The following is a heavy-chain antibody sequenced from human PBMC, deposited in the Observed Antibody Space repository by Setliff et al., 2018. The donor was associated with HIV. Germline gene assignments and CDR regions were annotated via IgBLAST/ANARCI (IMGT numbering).Heavy chain of an antibody. D-gene: IGHD3-16*01. CDR3: ARIDLMITFGGVQPPFDY. CDR1: GCSISSGYY. Sequence: SETLSLTCAVSGCSISSGYYWGWIRQPLGKGLEWVGSIYHSGTTYYNPSLKSRVTISVDTSKNQFSLKLSSVTAADTAVYYCARIDLMITFGGVQPPFDYWGQGTLVTVSS. V-gene: IGHV4-38-2*01. J-gene: IGHJ4*02. CDR2: IYHSGTT.